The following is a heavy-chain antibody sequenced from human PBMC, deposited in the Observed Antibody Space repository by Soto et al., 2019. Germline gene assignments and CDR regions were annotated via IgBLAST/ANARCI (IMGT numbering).Heavy chain of an antibody. CDR1: GGSFSGYY. CDR3: ARGYSSGWYRAWFDP. V-gene: IGHV4-34*01. Sequence: SETLSLTCAVYGGSFSGYYWSWIRKPPGKGLEWIGEINHSGRTNYNPSLKGRVTISVDTSKNKFSLKLSSRTAADTAVYYCARGYSSGWYRAWFDPWGQGTLVTVSS. CDR2: INHSGRT. J-gene: IGHJ5*02. D-gene: IGHD6-19*01.